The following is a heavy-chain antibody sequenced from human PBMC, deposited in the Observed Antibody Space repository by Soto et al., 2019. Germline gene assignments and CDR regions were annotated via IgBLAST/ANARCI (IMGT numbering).Heavy chain of an antibody. CDR1: GGTFSSYA. CDR2: IIPIFGTA. D-gene: IGHD2-8*01. Sequence: SVKVSCKASGGTFSSYAISWVRQAPGQGLEWMGGIIPIFGTANYAQKFQGRVTITADESTSTAYMELSSLRSEDTAVYYCARGLYCTNGVCYYQEFDPWGQGTLVTVSS. CDR3: ARGLYCTNGVCYYQEFDP. J-gene: IGHJ5*02. V-gene: IGHV1-69*13.